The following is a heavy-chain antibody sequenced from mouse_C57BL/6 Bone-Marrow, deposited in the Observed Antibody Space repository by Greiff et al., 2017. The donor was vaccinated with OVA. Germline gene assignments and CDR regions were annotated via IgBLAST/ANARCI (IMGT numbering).Heavy chain of an antibody. Sequence: QVHVKQPGAELVKPGASVKLSCKASGYTFTSYYMYWVKQRPGQGLEWIGGINPSNGGTNFNEKFKSKATLTVDKSSSTAYMQLSSLTSEDSAVYYCTRRYDYAFYAMDYWGQGTSVTVSS. V-gene: IGHV1S81*02. CDR1: GYTFTSYY. CDR2: INPSNGGT. J-gene: IGHJ4*01. CDR3: TRRYDYAFYAMDY. D-gene: IGHD2-4*01.